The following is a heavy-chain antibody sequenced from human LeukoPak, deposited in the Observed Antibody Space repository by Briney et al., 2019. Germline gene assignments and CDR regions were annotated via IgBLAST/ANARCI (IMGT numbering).Heavy chain of an antibody. CDR1: GYTFTGYY. CDR3: ARVLGIGEVQYYYYYMDV. V-gene: IGHV1-2*02. Sequence: ASVKVSCKASGYTFTGYYIHWVRQAPGQGLEWMGWIYPKSGGTNYAQKFQDRITMTRDTSINTVYMELSRLTSDDTAVYYCARVLGIGEVQYYYYYMDVWGEGTSVTISS. CDR2: IYPKSGGT. D-gene: IGHD3-10*01. J-gene: IGHJ6*03.